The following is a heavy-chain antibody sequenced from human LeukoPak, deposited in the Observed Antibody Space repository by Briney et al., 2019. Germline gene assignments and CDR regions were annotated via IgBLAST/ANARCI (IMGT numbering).Heavy chain of an antibody. CDR2: IKQDGSEK. Sequence: GGSLRLSCAASGFTFSSYWMSWVRQAPGKGLEWVANIKQDGSEKYYVDSVKGRFTISRDNSKNTLYLQMNSLRAEDTAVYYCAKDREGYYFDYWGQGTLVTVSS. V-gene: IGHV3-7*01. D-gene: IGHD1-26*01. J-gene: IGHJ4*02. CDR3: AKDREGYYFDY. CDR1: GFTFSSYW.